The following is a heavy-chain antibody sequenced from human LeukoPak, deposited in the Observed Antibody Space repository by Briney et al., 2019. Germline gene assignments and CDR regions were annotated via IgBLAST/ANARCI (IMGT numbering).Heavy chain of an antibody. V-gene: IGHV3-7*01. CDR1: GFTFSSYW. Sequence: GGSLRLSCAASGFTFSSYWMSWVRQAPGKGLEWVANIRQDGSEKYYVDSVKGRFTISRDNAKNSLYLQMNSLRAEDTAVYYCARDSSGSYFGPNADYYYYYMDVWGKGTTVTVSS. J-gene: IGHJ6*03. CDR3: ARDSSGSYFGPNADYYYYYMDV. CDR2: IRQDGSEK. D-gene: IGHD1-26*01.